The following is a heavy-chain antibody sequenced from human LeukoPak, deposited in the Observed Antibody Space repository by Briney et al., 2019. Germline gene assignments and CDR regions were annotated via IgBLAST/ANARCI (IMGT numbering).Heavy chain of an antibody. V-gene: IGHV4-34*01. D-gene: IGHD3-16*02. Sequence: PSETLSLTCAASGVSFSGYHWSWIRQSPGKGLEWIGDIHHSGTTNYNPSLKSRVTISIDTSKNQFSLKLRSVTAADTAVYHCARQIRYDYVWGSYRIDYFDHWGQGTLVTVSS. J-gene: IGHJ4*02. CDR3: ARQIRYDYVWGSYRIDYFDH. CDR2: IHHSGTT. CDR1: GVSFSGYH.